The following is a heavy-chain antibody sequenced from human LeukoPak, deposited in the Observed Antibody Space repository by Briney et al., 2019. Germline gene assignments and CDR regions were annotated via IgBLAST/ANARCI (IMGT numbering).Heavy chain of an antibody. CDR1: GYTFTGYY. D-gene: IGHD2-8*02. Sequence: ASVKVSCKASGYTFTGYYMHWVRQAPGQGLEWMGWINPNSGGTNYAQKFQGRVTMTRDTSISTAYMELSRLRSDDTAVYYCARSRELVAGFDYWGQGTLVTVSS. J-gene: IGHJ4*02. CDR2: INPNSGGT. CDR3: ARSRELVAGFDY. V-gene: IGHV1-2*02.